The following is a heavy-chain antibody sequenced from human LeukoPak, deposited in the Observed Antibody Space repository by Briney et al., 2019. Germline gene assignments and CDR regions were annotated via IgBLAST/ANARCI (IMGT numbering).Heavy chain of an antibody. D-gene: IGHD2-8*02. CDR1: GYTLTHYY. Sequence: RPSVKLSCKVSGYTLTHYYMHWVRQAPRQGHEWMGLINPIGTVTNYAQEFRGRVTLTRDTSTTTIYIEVSSLRSEDTAVYCCAREESGGYFDYWGQGTPVTVSS. J-gene: IGHJ4*02. V-gene: IGHV1-46*01. CDR2: INPIGTVT. CDR3: AREESGGYFDY.